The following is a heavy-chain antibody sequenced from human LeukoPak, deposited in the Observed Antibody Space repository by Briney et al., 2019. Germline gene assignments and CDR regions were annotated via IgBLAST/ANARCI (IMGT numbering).Heavy chain of an antibody. J-gene: IGHJ4*02. Sequence: SETLSLTCAVYGGSFSGYYWSWIRQPPGKGLEWIGEINHSGSTNYNPSLKSRVTITVDTSKNQFSLKLSSVTAADTAVYYCARGFTIFGVVKGPNGYWGRGTLVTVSS. CDR1: GGSFSGYY. CDR2: INHSGST. V-gene: IGHV4-34*01. CDR3: ARGFTIFGVVKGPNGY. D-gene: IGHD3-3*01.